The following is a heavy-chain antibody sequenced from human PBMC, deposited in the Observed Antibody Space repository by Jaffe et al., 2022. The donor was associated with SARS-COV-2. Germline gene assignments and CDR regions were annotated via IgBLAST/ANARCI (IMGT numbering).Heavy chain of an antibody. CDR1: GGSISSYY. CDR3: ARGHIAVAGNWFDP. J-gene: IGHJ5*02. Sequence: QVQLQESGPGLVKPSETLSLTCTVSGGSISSYYWSWIRQPPGKGLEWIGYIYYSGSTNYNPSLKSRVTISVDTSKNQFSLKLSSVTAADTAVYYCARGHIAVAGNWFDPWGQGTLVTVSS. D-gene: IGHD6-19*01. CDR2: IYYSGST. V-gene: IGHV4-59*01.